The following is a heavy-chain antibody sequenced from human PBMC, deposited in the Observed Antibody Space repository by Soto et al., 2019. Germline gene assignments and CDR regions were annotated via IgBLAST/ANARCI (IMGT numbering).Heavy chain of an antibody. CDR1: GYTFSNYG. V-gene: IGHV1-18*01. CDR2: ISLYSDGT. J-gene: IGHJ5*02. Sequence: AAVKVSCKTSGYTFSNYGITAVRQPPGQPLEGLGWISLYSDGTNYAQKFQGRVSITTDTSTTTAYMELRSLRSDDTAVYYCARVVPGAEAWFGPWGQGTLVTVSS. D-gene: IGHD2-2*01. CDR3: ARVVPGAEAWFGP.